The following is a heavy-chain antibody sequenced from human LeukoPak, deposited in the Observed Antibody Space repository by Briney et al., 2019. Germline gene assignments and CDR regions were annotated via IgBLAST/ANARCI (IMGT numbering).Heavy chain of an antibody. CDR3: ARDLSGRDDY. V-gene: IGHV3-74*01. Sequence: PAGSLRLSCAASGFTFSTYWFLWVRQAPGKELLLVYSNNEDSSTINYADNVRGSFATSTDNAKNTLYLKMNTLRAADTAVYYSARDLSGRDDYWGQGTLVTVSS. CDR2: NNEDSSTI. D-gene: IGHD7-27*01. CDR1: GFTFSTYW. J-gene: IGHJ4*02.